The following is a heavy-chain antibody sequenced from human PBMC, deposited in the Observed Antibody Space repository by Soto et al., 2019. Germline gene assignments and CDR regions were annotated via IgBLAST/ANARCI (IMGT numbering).Heavy chain of an antibody. V-gene: IGHV4-59*01. CDR2: IYYSGST. CDR3: ARAQKEYSSSYYFDY. CDR1: GGSISSYY. D-gene: IGHD6-6*01. J-gene: IGHJ4*02. Sequence: SETLSLTCTVSGGSISSYYWSWIRQPPGKGLEWIGYIYYSGSTNYNPSLKSRVTISVDTSKNQFSLKLSSVTAVDTAVYYCARAQKEYSSSYYFDYWGQGTLVTVSS.